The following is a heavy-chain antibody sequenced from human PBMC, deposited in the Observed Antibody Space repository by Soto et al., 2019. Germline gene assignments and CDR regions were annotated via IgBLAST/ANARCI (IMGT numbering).Heavy chain of an antibody. D-gene: IGHD2-21*02. J-gene: IGHJ5*02. V-gene: IGHV5-51*01. CDR2: IYPGDSDT. CDR3: ARQSSEYCGGDCYSIGPGLYNWFDP. Sequence: GESLKISCKGSGYSFTSYWIGWVRQMPGKGLEWMGIIYPGDSDTRYSPSFQGQVTISADKSISTAYLQWSSLKASDTAMYYCARQSSEYCGGDCYSIGPGLYNWFDPWGQGTLVTVSS. CDR1: GYSFTSYW.